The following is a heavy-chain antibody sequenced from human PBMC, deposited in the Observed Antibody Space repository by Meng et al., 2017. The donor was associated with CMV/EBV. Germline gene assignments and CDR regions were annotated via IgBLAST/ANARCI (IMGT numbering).Heavy chain of an antibody. CDR3: ARVAAAGDFDY. J-gene: IGHJ4*02. CDR2: INWNGGST. CDR1: GFRFDDYG. Sequence: GESLKISCAASGFRFDDYGMSWVRQAPGKGLEWVSGINWNGGSTGYADSVKGRFTISRDNAKNSLYLQMNSLRAEDTALYHCARVAAAGDFDYWGQGTLVTVSS. D-gene: IGHD6-13*01. V-gene: IGHV3-20*01.